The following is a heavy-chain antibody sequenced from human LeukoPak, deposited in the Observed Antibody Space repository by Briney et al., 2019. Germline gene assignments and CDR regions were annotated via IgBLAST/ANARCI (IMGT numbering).Heavy chain of an antibody. D-gene: IGHD3-16*01. CDR2: IHNGGRP. CDR1: GGSISGHY. CDR3: ARVGVDYDRDV. Sequence: SETLSLTCTVSGGSISGHYWTWIRQPPGKGLECMGHIHNGGRPASNPSLSSRVTISVDTSKNQLSVKVTSVTGADTAVYYCARVGVDYDRDVWGQGTTVTVSS. J-gene: IGHJ6*02. V-gene: IGHV4-59*11.